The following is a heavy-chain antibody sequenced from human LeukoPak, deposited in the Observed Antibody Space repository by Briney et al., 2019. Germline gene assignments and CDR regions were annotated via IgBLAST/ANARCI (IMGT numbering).Heavy chain of an antibody. V-gene: IGHV4-38-2*01. CDR2: IYHSGRT. CDR1: GYSISSGYY. J-gene: IGHJ5*02. D-gene: IGHD2-15*01. Sequence: SETLSLTCAVSGYSISSGYYWGWIRQPPGKGLEWIGSIYHSGRTNYNPSLKSRVTISVDTSKNQFSLKLSSVTAADTAVYYCASHCSGGSCYEGYNWFDPWGQGTLVTVSS. CDR3: ASHCSGGSCYEGYNWFDP.